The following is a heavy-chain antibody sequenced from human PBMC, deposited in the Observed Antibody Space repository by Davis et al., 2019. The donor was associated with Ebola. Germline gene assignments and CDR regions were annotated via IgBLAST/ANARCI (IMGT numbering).Heavy chain of an antibody. J-gene: IGHJ5*02. D-gene: IGHD4-11*01. Sequence: GESLKVSCAASGFTFRTYAMHWVRQAPGKGLEWLAVISYDGGKTYYADSVKGRFTVSMDNAKDTLYLQMNSLRPDDTAVYYCARDFRRTVDLWGQGTRVTVSS. V-gene: IGHV3-30-3*01. CDR1: GFTFRTYA. CDR3: ARDFRRTVDL. CDR2: ISYDGGKT.